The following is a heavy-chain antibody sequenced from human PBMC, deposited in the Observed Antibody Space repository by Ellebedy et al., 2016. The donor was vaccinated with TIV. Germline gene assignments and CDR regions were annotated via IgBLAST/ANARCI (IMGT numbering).Heavy chain of an antibody. V-gene: IGHV1-3*01. CDR1: GYTFTSYA. D-gene: IGHD1-26*01. J-gene: IGHJ3*01. CDR3: ARDPSSGTYRAFNF. CDR2: INAGNGNT. Sequence: AASVKVSCKASGYTFTSYAIHWVRQAPGQRLEWMGWINAGNGNTKYSQKFQGRVTITRDTSASTAYMELSSLRSEDTAVYYCARDPSSGTYRAFNFWGQGTMVTVSS.